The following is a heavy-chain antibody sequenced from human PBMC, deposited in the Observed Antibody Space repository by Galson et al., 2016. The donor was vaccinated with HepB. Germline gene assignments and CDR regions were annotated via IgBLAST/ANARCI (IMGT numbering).Heavy chain of an antibody. J-gene: IGHJ4*02. CDR3: ARDERLEVRGFSRCDS. V-gene: IGHV3-30*04. D-gene: IGHD3-10*01. Sequence: SLRLSCAASGFNFSNYALHWVRQAPGKGLEWVAVISYDGTYKYHADSVRGRFTISRDNSNNTLFLQMNSLRDEDTALYYYARDERLEVRGFSRCDSWGQGILVTVSS. CDR2: ISYDGTYK. CDR1: GFNFSNYA.